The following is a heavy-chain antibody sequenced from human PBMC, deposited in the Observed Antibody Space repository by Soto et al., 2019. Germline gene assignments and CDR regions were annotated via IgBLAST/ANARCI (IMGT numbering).Heavy chain of an antibody. Sequence: LETLSLTCTVSGGSISSYYWSWIRQPPGKGPEWIGYIYYSGSTNYNPSLKSRVTISVDTSKNQFSLKLSSVTAADTAVYYCARGTLAIAARPFDYWGQGTLVTVSS. J-gene: IGHJ4*02. CDR3: ARGTLAIAARPFDY. CDR2: IYYSGST. V-gene: IGHV4-59*01. D-gene: IGHD6-6*01. CDR1: GGSISSYY.